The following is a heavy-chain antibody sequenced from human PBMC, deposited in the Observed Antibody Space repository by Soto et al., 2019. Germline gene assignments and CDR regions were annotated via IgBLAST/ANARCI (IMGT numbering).Heavy chain of an antibody. V-gene: IGHV4-38-2*02. J-gene: IGHJ4*02. CDR3: ARATGTVGYFDG. D-gene: IGHD1-7*01. Sequence: XESLSLPWSLAAQSVSGVSDWSWIRQPPGKGLEWIGALYHSGSSYYNPSLKCRVTISPDTSKNQFCLSLNSVTAADTSVYYCARATGTVGYFDGWGKGTLVT. CDR1: AQSVSGVSD. CDR2: LYHSGSS.